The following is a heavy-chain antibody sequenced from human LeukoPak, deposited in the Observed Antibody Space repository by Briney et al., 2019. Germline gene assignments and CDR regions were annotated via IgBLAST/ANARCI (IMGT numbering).Heavy chain of an antibody. V-gene: IGHV3-23*01. D-gene: IGHD3-22*01. CDR1: GFTFSSYA. CDR2: ISGSGGGT. Sequence: QTGGSLRLSCAASGFTFSSYAMSWVRQAPGKGLEWVSAISGSGGGTYYADSVKGRFTVSRDNSKNTLYLQMNSLRAEDTAVYYCAKSQGITMIVVVLSDAFDIWGQGTMVTVSS. CDR3: AKSQGITMIVVVLSDAFDI. J-gene: IGHJ3*02.